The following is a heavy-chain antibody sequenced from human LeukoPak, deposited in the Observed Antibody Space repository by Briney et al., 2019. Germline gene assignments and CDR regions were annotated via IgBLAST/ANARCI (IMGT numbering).Heavy chain of an antibody. CDR3: ARDGVAELMSALDY. Sequence: GGSLRLSCAASGFTFSSYSMNWVRQAPGKGLEWVSFISSSSTYIYYADSLKGRFTISRDNAKNSLYLQMNSLRAEDTAVYYCARDGVAELMSALDYWGQGILSPSPQ. CDR1: GFTFSSYS. D-gene: IGHD1-26*01. CDR2: ISSSSTYI. V-gene: IGHV3-21*06. J-gene: IGHJ4*02.